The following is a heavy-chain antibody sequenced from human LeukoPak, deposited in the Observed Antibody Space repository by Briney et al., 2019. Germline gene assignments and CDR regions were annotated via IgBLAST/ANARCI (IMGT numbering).Heavy chain of an antibody. Sequence: GGSLRLSCAASVFTFSSYAMQWVRQAPDKRLEYVSGMDDTGAHTYYADSVKGRFTMSRDNSRDTLYLQMDSLRPEDTAVYYCARDGKAKNDYWGQGTLVTVSS. CDR2: MDDTGAHT. J-gene: IGHJ4*02. D-gene: IGHD1-26*01. CDR3: ARDGKAKNDY. V-gene: IGHV3-64*02. CDR1: VFTFSSYA.